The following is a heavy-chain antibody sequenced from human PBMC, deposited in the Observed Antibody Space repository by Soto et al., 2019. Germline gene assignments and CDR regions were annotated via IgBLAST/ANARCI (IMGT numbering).Heavy chain of an antibody. J-gene: IGHJ5*02. Sequence: QVQLQESGPGLVRPSQTLSLTCTVSGGSINSRGYYWTWIRQHPGKGLEWIGNIYYSGIIHFNPPLKSRLTMVVDTSVNHGSQMLTSVAAADTAGYYCARQSESTGYFSGWFDPWGQGTLVTVSS. V-gene: IGHV4-31*03. CDR2: IYYSGII. CDR1: GGSINSRGYY. D-gene: IGHD3-9*01. CDR3: ARQSESTGYFSGWFDP.